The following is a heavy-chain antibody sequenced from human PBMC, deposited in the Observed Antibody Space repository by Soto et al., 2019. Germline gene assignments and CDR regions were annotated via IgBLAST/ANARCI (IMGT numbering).Heavy chain of an antibody. CDR3: AIKPRVVNRRSYYYYYYGMDV. J-gene: IGHJ6*02. CDR1: GYTFTSYG. Sequence: ASVKVSCKASGYTFTSYGISWVRQAPGQGLEWMGWISAYNGNTNYAQKLQGRVTMTTDTSTSTAYMELRSLRSDDTAVYYCAIKPRVVNRRSYYYYYYGMDVWGQGTTVTVSS. CDR2: ISAYNGNT. V-gene: IGHV1-18*01. D-gene: IGHD3-3*01.